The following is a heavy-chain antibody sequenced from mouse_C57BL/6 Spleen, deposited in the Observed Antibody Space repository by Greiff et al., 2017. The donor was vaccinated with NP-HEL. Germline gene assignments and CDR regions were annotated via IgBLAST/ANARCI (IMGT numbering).Heavy chain of an antibody. CDR1: GYAFSSYW. CDR3: ARGGVANWYFDV. CDR2: IYPGDGDT. Sequence: VQLQQSGAELVKPGASVKISCKASGYAFSSYWMNWVKQRPGKGLEWIGQIYPGDGDTNYNGKFKGKATLTADKSSSTAYMQLSSLTSEDSAVYFCARGGVANWYFDVWGTGTTVTVSS. V-gene: IGHV1-80*01. J-gene: IGHJ1*03.